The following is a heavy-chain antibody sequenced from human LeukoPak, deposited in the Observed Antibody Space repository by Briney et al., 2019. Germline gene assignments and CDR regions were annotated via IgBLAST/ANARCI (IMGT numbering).Heavy chain of an antibody. D-gene: IGHD3-9*01. J-gene: IGHJ4*02. CDR3: ARGVLRYFDWLDY. V-gene: IGHV4-38-2*01. CDR2: IYHSGST. CDR1: GYSISSGYY. Sequence: SETLSLTCAVSGYSISSGYYWGWIRQPPGKGLEWIGSIYHSGSTYYNPSLKSRVTILVDTSKNQFSLKLSSVTAADTAVYYCARGVLRYFDWLDYWGQGTLVTVSS.